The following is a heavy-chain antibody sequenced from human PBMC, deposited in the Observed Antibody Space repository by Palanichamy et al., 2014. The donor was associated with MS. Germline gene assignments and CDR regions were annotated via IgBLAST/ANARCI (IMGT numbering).Heavy chain of an antibody. CDR1: GYTFTGYY. CDR3: AREGRTKSLDI. D-gene: IGHD2-8*01. V-gene: IGHV1-2*02. J-gene: IGHJ3*02. Sequence: QAQLVQSGAEVKKPGASVKVSCKASGYTFTGYYIHWVRQAPGQGLEWMGYINANTGGTAYAQKFQGRVTMTRDTSISTAYMDLSSLRSDDMAIYYCAREGRTKSLDIWGQGTLVTVSS. CDR2: INANTGGT.